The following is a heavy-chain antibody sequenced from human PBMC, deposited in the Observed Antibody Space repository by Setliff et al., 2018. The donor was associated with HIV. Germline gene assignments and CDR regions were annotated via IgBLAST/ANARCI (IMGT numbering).Heavy chain of an antibody. CDR1: GGSISSYY. J-gene: IGHJ6*03. V-gene: IGHV4-59*01. D-gene: IGHD6-19*01. CDR3: ARGYPGIAVAGLSYYYYYYMDV. Sequence: NPSKTLSLTCTVSGGSISSYYWSWIRQPPGKGLEWIGYIYYSGSSNYNPSLKSRVTISVDTSKNQFSLKPSSVTAADTAVYYCARGYPGIAVAGLSYYYYYYMDVWGKGTTVTVSS. CDR2: IYYSGSS.